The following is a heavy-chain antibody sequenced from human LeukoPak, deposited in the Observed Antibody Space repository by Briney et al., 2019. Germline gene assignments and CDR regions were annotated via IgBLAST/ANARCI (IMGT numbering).Heavy chain of an antibody. D-gene: IGHD4-23*01. CDR2: IRRDGRDE. CDR1: GFTFSSYG. J-gene: IGHJ4*02. V-gene: IGHV3-30*02. Sequence: GSLRLSCAASGFTFSSYGMHWVRQAPGKELEWVAFIRRDGRDEDYAASVKGRFTVSRDNSRNTLYLQMNGLRPEDTALYYCAKDRDGGNFFFDYWGQGTLVTVSS. CDR3: AKDRDGGNFFFDY.